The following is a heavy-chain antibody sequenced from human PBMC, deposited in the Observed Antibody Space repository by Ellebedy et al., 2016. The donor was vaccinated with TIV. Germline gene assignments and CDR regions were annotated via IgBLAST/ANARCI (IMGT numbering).Heavy chain of an antibody. CDR1: GGSLSSGGNY. V-gene: IGHV4-31*03. J-gene: IGHJ4*02. CDR3: ARGSSWYDPFDH. CDR2: IYYSGST. D-gene: IGHD6-19*01. Sequence: MPSETLSLTCTVSGGSLSSGGNYWTWILEHQGNGLEWIGFIYYSGSTYNNPSLRSRVTMSVDTSKNQFSLNLTSVTAADTAMYYCARGSSWYDPFDHWGQGTLVTVSS.